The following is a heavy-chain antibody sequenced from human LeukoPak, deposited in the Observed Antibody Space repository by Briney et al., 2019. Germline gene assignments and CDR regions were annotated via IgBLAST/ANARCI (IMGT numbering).Heavy chain of an antibody. D-gene: IGHD3-22*01. V-gene: IGHV3-23*01. CDR2: ISGSGGSA. CDR1: GFTFSDAW. Sequence: PGGSLRLSCAASGFTFSDAWMSWVRQAPGKGLEWVSTISGSGGSAYYPDSVKGRFTISRDNSKNTLYLQMNSLRAEDTAVYYYAKTGAYDFSGYLDYWGQGTLVTVSS. CDR3: AKTGAYDFSGYLDY. J-gene: IGHJ4*02.